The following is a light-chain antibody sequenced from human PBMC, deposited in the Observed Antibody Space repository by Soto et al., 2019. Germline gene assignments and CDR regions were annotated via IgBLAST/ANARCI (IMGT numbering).Light chain of an antibody. Sequence: DIQMTQSPSSLSASVGDRVTITCRASQSINNDLNWYQQKPGKAPKLLIYSASTLQTGVPSRFSGSGSGTDFTLTISSLQPEDFETYYCQQTYISPRTFGPGTKVEVK. CDR2: SAS. V-gene: IGKV1-39*01. CDR1: QSINND. J-gene: IGKJ1*01. CDR3: QQTYISPRT.